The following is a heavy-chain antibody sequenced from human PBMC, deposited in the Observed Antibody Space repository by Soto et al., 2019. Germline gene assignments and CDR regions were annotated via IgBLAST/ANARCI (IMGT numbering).Heavy chain of an antibody. CDR3: ARYYDFWSGYPNPTTGYYMDV. D-gene: IGHD3-3*01. CDR1: GYTITSYA. Sequence: GASVKVSCKASGYTITSYAMHWVRQAPGQRLEWMGWINAGNGNTKYSQKFQGRVTITRDTSASTAYMELSSLRSEDTAVYYCARYYDFWSGYPNPTTGYYMDVWGKGTTVTVSS. J-gene: IGHJ6*03. V-gene: IGHV1-3*01. CDR2: INAGNGNT.